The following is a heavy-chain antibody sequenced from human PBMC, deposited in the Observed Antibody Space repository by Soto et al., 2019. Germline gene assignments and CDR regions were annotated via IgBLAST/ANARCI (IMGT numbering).Heavy chain of an antibody. V-gene: IGHV3-23*01. CDR1: GFTFTSYA. CDR3: AKDLRVLRFLEWSVFDY. D-gene: IGHD3-3*01. Sequence: PGGSLRLSCAASGFTFTSYAMNWVRQAPGKGLEWVSAISGSGGSTYYADSVKGRFTISRDNSKNTLYLQMNSLRAEDTAVYYCAKDLRVLRFLEWSVFDYWGQGTLVTVSS. J-gene: IGHJ4*02. CDR2: ISGSGGST.